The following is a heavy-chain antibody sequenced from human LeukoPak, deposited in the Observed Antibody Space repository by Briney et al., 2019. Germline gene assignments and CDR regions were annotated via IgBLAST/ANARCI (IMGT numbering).Heavy chain of an antibody. D-gene: IGHD1-26*01. Sequence: ASVKVSCKASGYTFTSYYMHWVRQAPGQGLEWMGIINPSGGSTSYAQKFQGRVTMTRDTSISTAYMELSSLRSDDTAVYYCARDRMGTITDSWGQGTLVTVSS. CDR2: INPSGGST. V-gene: IGHV1-46*01. CDR1: GYTFTSYY. CDR3: ARDRMGTITDS. J-gene: IGHJ4*02.